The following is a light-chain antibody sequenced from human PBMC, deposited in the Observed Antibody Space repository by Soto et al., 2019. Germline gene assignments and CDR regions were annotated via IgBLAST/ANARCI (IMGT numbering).Light chain of an antibody. CDR2: DAS. V-gene: IGKV3-11*01. CDR3: QQRSNGVT. CDR1: QSVSIY. J-gene: IGKJ3*01. Sequence: EIVLTQSPATLSLSPGERATLSCRASQSVSIYLAWYQQKHGQAPRLLIYDASKRATGIPARFSGSGSGTDFTLNISSLEPEDFAVYYCQQRSNGVTFGPGTKVDIK.